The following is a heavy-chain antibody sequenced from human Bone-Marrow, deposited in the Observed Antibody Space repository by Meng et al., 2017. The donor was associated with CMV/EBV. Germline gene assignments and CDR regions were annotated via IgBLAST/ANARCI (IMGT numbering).Heavy chain of an antibody. Sequence: SETLSLTCAVYGGSFSGYYWSWICQPPGKGLEWIGEINHSGSTNYNPSLKSRVTISVDTSKNQFSLKLSSVTAADTAVYYCARRYYDFWSGYPRGVDPWGQGTLVTVSS. CDR2: INHSGST. V-gene: IGHV4-34*01. CDR1: GGSFSGYY. CDR3: ARRYYDFWSGYPRGVDP. D-gene: IGHD3-3*01. J-gene: IGHJ5*02.